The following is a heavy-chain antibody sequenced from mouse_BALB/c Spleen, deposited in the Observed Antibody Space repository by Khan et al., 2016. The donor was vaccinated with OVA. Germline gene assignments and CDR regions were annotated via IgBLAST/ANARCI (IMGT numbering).Heavy chain of an antibody. Sequence: EVKLLESGPSLVKPSQTLSLTCSVTGDSITSGYWNWIRKFPGNKLEYMGYIIYTGYTYDNPSLKSRISITRHTSKNQYYLQLNSVTDEDTATYYCARSTYRYAFVYWGQGTLVTVSA. CDR1: GDSITSGY. V-gene: IGHV3-8*02. J-gene: IGHJ3*01. CDR3: ARSTYRYAFVY. CDR2: IIYTGYT. D-gene: IGHD2-12*01.